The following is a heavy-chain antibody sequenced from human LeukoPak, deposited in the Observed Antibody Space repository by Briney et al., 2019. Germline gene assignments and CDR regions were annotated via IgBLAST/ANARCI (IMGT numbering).Heavy chain of an antibody. V-gene: IGHV4-59*01. Sequence: SETLSLTCTVSGGSISSYYWSWIRQPPGKGLEWIGYIYYSGSTNYNPSLKSRVTISVDTSKNQFSLKLSSVTAADTAVYYCARAGGLGYYYYYYMDVWGKGTPVTVSS. CDR2: IYYSGST. CDR1: GGSISSYY. J-gene: IGHJ6*03. D-gene: IGHD3-16*01. CDR3: ARAGGLGYYYYYYMDV.